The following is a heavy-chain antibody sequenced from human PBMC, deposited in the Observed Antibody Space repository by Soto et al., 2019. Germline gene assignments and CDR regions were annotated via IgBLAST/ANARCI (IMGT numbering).Heavy chain of an antibody. CDR3: ARFVNYYYYGMDV. CDR1: GVSVSSAGYY. D-gene: IGHD2-21*01. Sequence: SETLSLTCTVTGVSVSSAGYYWTWIRQHPGKGLEWIGYISYSGSTYYNPSLKSRVTISVDTSKSQFSLKLNSVTAADTAVYYCARFVNYYYYGMDVCGQGTTGTVS. CDR2: ISYSGST. V-gene: IGHV4-31*03. J-gene: IGHJ6*02.